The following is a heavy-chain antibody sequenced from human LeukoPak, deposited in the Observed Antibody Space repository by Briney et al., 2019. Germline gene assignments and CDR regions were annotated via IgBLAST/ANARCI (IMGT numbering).Heavy chain of an antibody. V-gene: IGHV3-30*18. CDR2: ISYDGGNK. CDR3: AEGVGAYSKAAGY. D-gene: IGHD6-13*01. Sequence: PGGSLRLSCAASGFTFSRYAMHWVRQAPGKGLERVAMISYDGGNKYYADSVKGRFTISRDNSTNTLYLQMISLRPQDTAVYFCAEGVGAYSKAAGYWGQGTLVTVSS. CDR1: GFTFSRYA. J-gene: IGHJ4*02.